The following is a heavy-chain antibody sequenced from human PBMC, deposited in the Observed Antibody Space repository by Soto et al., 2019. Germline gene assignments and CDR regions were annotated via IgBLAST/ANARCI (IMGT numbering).Heavy chain of an antibody. D-gene: IGHD4-17*01. CDR3: ARTMTTSGWFDP. J-gene: IGHJ5*02. CDR1: GGPITSGGYS. V-gene: IGHV4-30-2*01. CDR2: IYHSGGT. Sequence: PSETLSLTCAVSGGPITSGGYSWSWIRQPPGKGLEWIGYIYHSGGTYYNPSLKSRVTLSIDRTKKQFSLKLKSVTAVDTAVYFCARTMTTSGWFDPWGQGTLVTVS.